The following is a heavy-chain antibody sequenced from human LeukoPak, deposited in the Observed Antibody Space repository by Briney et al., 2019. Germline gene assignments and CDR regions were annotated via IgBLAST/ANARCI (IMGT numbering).Heavy chain of an antibody. J-gene: IGHJ4*02. CDR1: GFTFSSYG. V-gene: IGHV3-23*01. D-gene: IGHD1-26*01. Sequence: GGSLRLSCAASGFTFSSYGMSWVRQAPGKGLEWVSTISGSGGSTYYADSVKGRFTISRDNAKNSLYLQMNSLRAEDTAVYYCASKLVGAISDYWGQGTLVTVSS. CDR2: ISGSGGST. CDR3: ASKLVGAISDY.